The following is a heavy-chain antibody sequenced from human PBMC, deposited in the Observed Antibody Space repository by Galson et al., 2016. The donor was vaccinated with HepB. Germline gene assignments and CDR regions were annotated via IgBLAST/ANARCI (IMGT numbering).Heavy chain of an antibody. CDR2: IYYCGST. Sequence: SEILSLTCTVSGGSISSYYWCWIRQPPGKGLEWIAYIYYCGSTNYNPSLKSRVTISVDTSKNQFSLKLSSVTAADTAVYYCASYYYYMDVWGKGTTVTVSS. V-gene: IGHV4-59*01. CDR1: GGSISSYY. J-gene: IGHJ6*03. CDR3: ASYYYYMDV.